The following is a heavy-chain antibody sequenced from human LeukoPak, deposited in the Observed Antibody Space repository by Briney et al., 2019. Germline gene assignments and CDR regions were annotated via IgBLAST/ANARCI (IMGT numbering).Heavy chain of an antibody. V-gene: IGHV3-23*01. CDR2: ISGSGGST. J-gene: IGHJ3*02. D-gene: IGHD3-22*01. Sequence: GGSLRLSCAASGFTFSSYAMSWVRQAPGKGLEWVSAISGSGGSTYYADSVKGRFTISRDNSKNTLYLQMNSLRAEDTAVYYCARPHYYDSIMLAFDIWGQGTMVTVSS. CDR1: GFTFSSYA. CDR3: ARPHYYDSIMLAFDI.